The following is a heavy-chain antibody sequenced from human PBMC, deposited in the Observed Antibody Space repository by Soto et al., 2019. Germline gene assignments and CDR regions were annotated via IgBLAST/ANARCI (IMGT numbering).Heavy chain of an antibody. CDR2: IYYSGST. CDR1: GGSISSGGYY. CDR3: ARFIPGTGSDY. D-gene: IGHD1-1*01. J-gene: IGHJ4*02. Sequence: QVQLQESGPGLVKPSQTLSLTCTVSGGSISSGGYYWSWIRQHPGKGLEWIGYIYYSGSTYYNPSLRSRVTISVDTSKNQFSLKLRYVTAADTAVYYCARFIPGTGSDYWGQGTLVTVSS. V-gene: IGHV4-31*03.